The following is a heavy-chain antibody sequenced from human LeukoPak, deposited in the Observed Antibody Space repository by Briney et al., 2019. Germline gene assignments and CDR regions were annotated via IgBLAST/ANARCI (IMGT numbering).Heavy chain of an antibody. D-gene: IGHD2-2*01. CDR3: AKDYIVVVPAAMGTDCMDV. Sequence: PGGSLRLSCAASGFTSSSYAMSWVRQAPGKGLEWVSAISGSGGSTYYADSVKGRFTISRDNSKNTLYLQMNSLRAEDTAVYYCAKDYIVVVPAAMGTDCMDVWGKGTTVTVSS. CDR2: ISGSGGST. J-gene: IGHJ6*04. V-gene: IGHV3-23*01. CDR1: GFTSSSYA.